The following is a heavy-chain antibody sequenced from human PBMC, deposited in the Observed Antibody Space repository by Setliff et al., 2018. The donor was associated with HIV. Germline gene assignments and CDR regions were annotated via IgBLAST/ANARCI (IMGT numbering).Heavy chain of an antibody. D-gene: IGHD3-10*01. Sequence: GASVKVSCKASEDTFNSYTIHWVRQTPGQGLEWMGGTIPVLSMSSFALKFQGRGSIFADKSTSTAYLGLNGLTSEDTAIYYCATSFGSGVAPFDNWGQGTLVTVSS. V-gene: IGHV1-69*10. J-gene: IGHJ4*02. CDR1: EDTFNSYT. CDR2: TIPVLSMS. CDR3: ATSFGSGVAPFDN.